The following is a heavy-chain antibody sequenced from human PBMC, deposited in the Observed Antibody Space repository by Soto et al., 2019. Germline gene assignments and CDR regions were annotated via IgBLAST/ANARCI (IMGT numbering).Heavy chain of an antibody. Sequence: QVQLQESGPGLVKPSETLSLTCTVSGASISRYYWSWIRQSPGKGLEWIGYMYYSGNANYNPSLRSRITISVDTSNNQFSLNLNSVTAADTAVYYCAREYPVHSAYFDYWGQGILVTVSS. J-gene: IGHJ4*02. V-gene: IGHV4-59*01. CDR1: GASISRYY. D-gene: IGHD1-26*01. CDR3: AREYPVHSAYFDY. CDR2: MYYSGNA.